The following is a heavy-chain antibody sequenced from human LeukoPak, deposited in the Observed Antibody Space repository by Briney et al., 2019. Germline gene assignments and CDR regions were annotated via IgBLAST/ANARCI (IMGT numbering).Heavy chain of an antibody. CDR3: ARNYYGSVDY. CDR2: ISSDGSST. D-gene: IGHD3-10*01. CDR1: GFTFSSYW. V-gene: IGHV3-74*01. Sequence: PGGSLRLSCEASGFTFSSYWMHWVRQGPGEGLVWVSRISSDGSSTNYADSVKGRFTISRDNSRNTLYLQMNSLRADDTAVYYCARNYYGSVDYWGQGTQVTVPS. J-gene: IGHJ4*02.